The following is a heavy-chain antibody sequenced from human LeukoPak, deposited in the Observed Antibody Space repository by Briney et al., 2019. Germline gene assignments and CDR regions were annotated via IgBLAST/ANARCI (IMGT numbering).Heavy chain of an antibody. CDR3: ARVHSTGCYSLEY. D-gene: IGHD6-19*01. CDR2: ISYDGSNT. J-gene: IGHJ4*02. V-gene: IGHV3-30-3*01. CDR1: GFIFSTYV. Sequence: PVRSLRLSCAASGFIFSTYVMYWVRQAPGKGLEWVATISYDGSNTYYADSVKSRFTISRDNSKNTLNLQMNGLRPEDTAVHYCARVHSTGCYSLEYWGQGTLVTVSS.